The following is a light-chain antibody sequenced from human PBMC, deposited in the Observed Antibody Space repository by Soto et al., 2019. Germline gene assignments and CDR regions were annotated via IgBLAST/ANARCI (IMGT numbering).Light chain of an antibody. CDR1: QSVRSY. CDR2: GAS. CDR3: QQRSNWPRT. J-gene: IGKJ1*01. V-gene: IGKV3-11*01. Sequence: QSPATLSLSPGESATRSCRARQSVRSYLAWYQQKPGQAPRLLISGASNRATGIPARFSGSGSGTDFTLTISSLEPEDFAVYYCQQRSNWPRTFGQGTKVDI.